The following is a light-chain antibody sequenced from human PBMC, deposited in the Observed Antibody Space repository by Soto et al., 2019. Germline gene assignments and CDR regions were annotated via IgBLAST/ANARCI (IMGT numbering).Light chain of an antibody. V-gene: IGKV1-5*01. Sequence: DIQMTQSPSTLSGSVGDRVAFTCRASQTISGWLAWYQQKPGKAPYLLISDASILKRGVPSRFSGSGSGTEFTLTISSLQPEDFATYFCQQYHGYSRTFGQGTKVDIK. CDR1: QTISGW. CDR3: QQYHGYSRT. J-gene: IGKJ1*01. CDR2: DAS.